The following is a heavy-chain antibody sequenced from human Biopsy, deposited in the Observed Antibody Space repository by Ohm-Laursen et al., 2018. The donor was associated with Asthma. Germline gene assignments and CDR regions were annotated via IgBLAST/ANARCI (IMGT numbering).Heavy chain of an antibody. CDR2: IDWDDDK. D-gene: IGHD3-10*01. J-gene: IGHJ4*02. Sequence: TQTLTLTCTFSGFSLSSTGVGVGWIRQPPGKALEWLALIDWDDDKYYSTSLKTRLTISKDTSKNQVVLTMTNMDPVDTATYYCAWTIMVRGKYYFDYWGQGTLVTVSS. V-gene: IGHV2-70*01. CDR3: AWTIMVRGKYYFDY. CDR1: GFSLSSTGVG.